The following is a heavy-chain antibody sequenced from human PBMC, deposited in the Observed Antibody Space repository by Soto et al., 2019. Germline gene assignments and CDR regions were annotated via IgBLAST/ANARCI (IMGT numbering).Heavy chain of an antibody. D-gene: IGHD5-12*01. CDR2: ISYDGSHE. V-gene: IGHV3-30*18. Sequence: GGSLRLSCAASGFAFSTYGMHWVRRAPGKGLEWVAVISYDGSHEYYADSLKGRFTISRDNSKNTVSLQMNSLRVEDTAVYYCAKDLRWLQVSGLYFYYGLDIWGQATTVTVSS. CDR1: GFAFSTYG. CDR3: AKDLRWLQVSGLYFYYGLDI. J-gene: IGHJ6*02.